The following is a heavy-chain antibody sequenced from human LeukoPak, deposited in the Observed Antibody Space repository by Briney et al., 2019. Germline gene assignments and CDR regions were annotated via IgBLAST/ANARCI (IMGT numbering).Heavy chain of an antibody. Sequence: GGSLRLSCAASGFTVSSNYMSWVRQAPGKGLEWVSVIYSGGSTYYADSVKGRFTISRDNSKNTLYLQMTSLRAEDTAVYYCARGPPYYYDSSGYFDCWGQGTLVTVSS. CDR1: GFTVSSNY. CDR3: ARGPPYYYDSSGYFDC. V-gene: IGHV3-53*01. D-gene: IGHD3-22*01. J-gene: IGHJ4*02. CDR2: IYSGGST.